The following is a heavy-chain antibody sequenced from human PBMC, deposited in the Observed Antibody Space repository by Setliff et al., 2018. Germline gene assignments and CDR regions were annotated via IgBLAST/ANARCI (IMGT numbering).Heavy chain of an antibody. Sequence: SETLSLTCTVSGDSISSGSYHWSWIRQPPGKGLEWIGYVYYTGNTNYNPSLKSRLTISVDPSKNQVSLKLKSATTADTAVYYCARDRTAYNYGMDVWGQGTTVTVSS. D-gene: IGHD5-18*01. CDR1: GDSISSGSYH. CDR2: VYYTGNT. V-gene: IGHV4-61*01. CDR3: ARDRTAYNYGMDV. J-gene: IGHJ6*02.